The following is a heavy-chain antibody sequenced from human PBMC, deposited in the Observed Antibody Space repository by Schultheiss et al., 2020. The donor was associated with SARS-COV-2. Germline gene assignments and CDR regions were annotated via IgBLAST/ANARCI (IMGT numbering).Heavy chain of an antibody. CDR3: ARGGGYCSSTSCYSYNWFDP. V-gene: IGHV5-51*01. D-gene: IGHD2-2*01. CDR1: GFSFPTYW. CDR2: IYPGDSDT. Sequence: GESLKISFKGSGFSFPTYWIGWVRQMPGKGLEWMGIIYPGDSDTQYSPSFQGQVTISADKSTNTVYLHWSSLKASDTAMYYCARGGGYCSSTSCYSYNWFDPWGQGTLVTVSS. J-gene: IGHJ5*02.